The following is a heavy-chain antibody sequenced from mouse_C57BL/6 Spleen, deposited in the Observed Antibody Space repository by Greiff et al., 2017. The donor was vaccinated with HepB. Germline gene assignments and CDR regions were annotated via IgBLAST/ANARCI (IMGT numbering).Heavy chain of an antibody. CDR2: ISIGGSYT. CDR1: GYTFSSYG. V-gene: IGHV5-6*01. CDR3: ARQISPITTVDFDY. Sequence: DVQLVESGGDLVKPGGSLKLSCAASGYTFSSYGMSWVRQTPDKRLEWVATISIGGSYTYYTDSVKGQFTISRDNATNTLYLQMSSLKSEDTAMYYCARQISPITTVDFDYWGQGTTLTVSS. D-gene: IGHD1-1*01. J-gene: IGHJ2*01.